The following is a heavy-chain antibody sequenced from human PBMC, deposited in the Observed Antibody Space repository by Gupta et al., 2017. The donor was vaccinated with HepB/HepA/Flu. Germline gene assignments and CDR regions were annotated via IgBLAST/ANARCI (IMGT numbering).Heavy chain of an antibody. J-gene: IGHJ3*02. CDR1: GGSFSGDY. Sequence: VLLQQLVAGLMKPSETLSLNCAVYGGSFSGDYWSWIRQPPGKGLEWIGEINHSGSTNYNPSLKSRVTISVDTSKNQFSLKLSSVTAADTAVYYCASEAGALDAFDIWGQGTMVTVSS. CDR3: ASEAGALDAFDI. V-gene: IGHV4-34*01. CDR2: INHSGST. D-gene: IGHD6-13*01.